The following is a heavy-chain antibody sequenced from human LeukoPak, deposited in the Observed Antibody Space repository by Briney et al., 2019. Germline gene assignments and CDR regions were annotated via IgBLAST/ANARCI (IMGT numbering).Heavy chain of an antibody. CDR2: IYIFSGST. Sequence: SETLSLTCTVSGGSISSGRNYWTWIRQPAGKGLEWIGRIYIFSGSTNYNPSLKSRVTISVKTSKNQFSLKLRSVTAADTAVYYCARVTGYTIEDYFDYWGQGTLVTVSS. V-gene: IGHV4-61*10. D-gene: IGHD3-9*01. CDR1: GGSISSGRNY. J-gene: IGHJ4*02. CDR3: ARVTGYTIEDYFDY.